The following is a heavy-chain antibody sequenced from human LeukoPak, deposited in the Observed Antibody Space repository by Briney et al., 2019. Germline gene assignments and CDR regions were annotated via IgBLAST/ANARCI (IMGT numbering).Heavy chain of an antibody. CDR2: INPNSGGT. J-gene: IGHJ4*02. D-gene: IGHD4-17*01. V-gene: IGHV1-2*02. CDR1: GYTFSDYY. CDR3: AKKGSGDYGLGY. Sequence: ASVKVSCKASGYTFSDYYMHWVRQAPGQGLEWMGWINPNSGGTNYAQKFQGTVTMTRDTSISTAYMELSRLRSDDTAAYYCAKKGSGDYGLGYWGQGTLVTVSS.